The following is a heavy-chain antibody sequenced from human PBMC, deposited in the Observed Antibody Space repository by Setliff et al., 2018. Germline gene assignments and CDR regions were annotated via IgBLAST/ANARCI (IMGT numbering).Heavy chain of an antibody. CDR2: INPTGGST. CDR1: GYTFTSCY. J-gene: IGHJ6*03. D-gene: IGHD3-22*01. Sequence: GASVKVSCKASGYTFTSCYMHWVRQAPGQGLEWMGLINPTGGSTSYAQKFQGRVTMTRDTSTSTVFMELSSLRSEDTAVYYCARDRNDNYESSGYYYAGGYMDVWGKGTTVTVSS. CDR3: ARDRNDNYESSGYYYAGGYMDV. V-gene: IGHV1-46*01.